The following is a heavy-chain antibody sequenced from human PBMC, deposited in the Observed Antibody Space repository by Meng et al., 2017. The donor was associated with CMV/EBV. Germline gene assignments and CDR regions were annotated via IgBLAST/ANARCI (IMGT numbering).Heavy chain of an antibody. CDR3: ARDRCGTCPSGWWFDP. J-gene: IGHJ5*02. D-gene: IGHD1-26*01. V-gene: IGHV1-69*04. CDR2: IIPILGIA. CDR1: GGTFSSYP. Sequence: SVKVSCKASGGTFSSYPISWVRQAPGQGLEWMGRIIPILGIANYAQKFQGRVTITADKSTSTAYMELRSLISDDTAVYYCARDRCGTCPSGWWFDPWGQGTLVTVSS.